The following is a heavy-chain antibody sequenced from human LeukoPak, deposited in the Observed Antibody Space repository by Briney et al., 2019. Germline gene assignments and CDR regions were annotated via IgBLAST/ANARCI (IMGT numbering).Heavy chain of an antibody. CDR1: GGTFSSYA. D-gene: IGHD3-22*01. CDR2: ISAYNGNT. V-gene: IGHV1-18*01. CDR3: ARGLTHYDSSGYNWFDP. J-gene: IGHJ5*02. Sequence: ASVKVSCKASGGTFSSYAISWVRQAPGQGLEWMGWISAYNGNTNYAQKLQGRVTMTTDTSTSTAYMELRSLRSDDTAVYYCARGLTHYDSSGYNWFDPWGQGTLVTVSS.